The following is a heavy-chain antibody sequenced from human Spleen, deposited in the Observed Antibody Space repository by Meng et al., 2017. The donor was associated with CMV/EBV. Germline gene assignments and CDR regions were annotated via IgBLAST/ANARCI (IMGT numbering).Heavy chain of an antibody. Sequence: GESLKISCAASGFTFSSYAMSWVRQAPGKGLEWVSYISSSSNTIYYADSVKGRFTISRDNAKNSLYLQMNSLRAEDTAVYYCARDISGYYSFYFDYWGQGTLVTVSS. CDR1: GFTFSSYA. V-gene: IGHV3-48*04. CDR3: ARDISGYYSFYFDY. J-gene: IGHJ4*02. D-gene: IGHD3-3*01. CDR2: ISSSSNTI.